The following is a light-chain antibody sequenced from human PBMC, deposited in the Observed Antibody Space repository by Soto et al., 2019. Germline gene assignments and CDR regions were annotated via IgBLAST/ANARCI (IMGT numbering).Light chain of an antibody. CDR3: LQDYNYPRT. V-gene: IGKV1-6*01. CDR2: TAS. CDR1: QDIGND. Sequence: IQMTQSPSSMSASVGDRVTITCRASQDIGNDLGWYQQKPGKAPRLLISTASTLESGVPARFSGSGSGTHFILTISSLQPEDFATYFCLQDYNYPRTFGQGTQVEI. J-gene: IGKJ1*01.